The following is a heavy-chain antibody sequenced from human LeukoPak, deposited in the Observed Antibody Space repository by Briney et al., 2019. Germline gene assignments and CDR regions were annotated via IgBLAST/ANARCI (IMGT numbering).Heavy chain of an antibody. CDR1: GGSISSGNYY. V-gene: IGHV4-61*10. CDR3: ARVYNWNSSGLGAPRD. J-gene: IGHJ4*02. Sequence: SETLSLTCTVSGGSISSGNYYWSWIRQPAGKGLEWIGYIYYSGSTNYNPSLKSRVTISVDTSKNQFSLKLSSVTAADTAVYYCARVYNWNSSGLGAPRDWGRGTLVTASS. CDR2: IYYSGST. D-gene: IGHD1-7*01.